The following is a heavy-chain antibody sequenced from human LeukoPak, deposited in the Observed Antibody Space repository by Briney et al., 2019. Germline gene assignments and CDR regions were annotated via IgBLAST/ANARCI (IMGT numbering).Heavy chain of an antibody. CDR2: IDPSDSYT. CDR3: ARPDRGSAFDI. CDR1: GYCFTSYW. V-gene: IGHV5-10-1*01. J-gene: IGHJ3*02. Sequence: GESLKISCKGAGYCFTSYWITWVRQMPGKGLEWMGRIDPSDSYTNYSPSFQGHVTISADKSISTAYLQWSSLKASDTAMYYCARPDRGSAFDIWGQGTMVTVSS. D-gene: IGHD2-15*01.